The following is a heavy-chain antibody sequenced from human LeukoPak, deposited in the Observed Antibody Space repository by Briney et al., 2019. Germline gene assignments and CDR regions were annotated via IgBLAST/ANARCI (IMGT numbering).Heavy chain of an antibody. CDR3: ARDTSAWRYGMDV. D-gene: IGHD6-19*01. CDR1: GFTFSSHW. CDR2: IKQDGSEK. J-gene: IGHJ6*02. V-gene: IGHV3-7*01. Sequence: GGSLRLSCEASGFTFSSHWMSWVRQAPGKGLEWVAIIKQDGSEKDYVDSVTGRFTISRDNAKNSLYLQMNSLRDEDTAVYYCARDTSAWRYGMDVWGHGTTVTVSS.